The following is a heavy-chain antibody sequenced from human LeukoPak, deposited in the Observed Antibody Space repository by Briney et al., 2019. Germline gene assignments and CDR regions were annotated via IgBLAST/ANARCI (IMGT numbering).Heavy chain of an antibody. Sequence: PGGSLRLSCAVSGFTVTSTYMNWVRQAPGKGLEWVSVLYTGGNTYYADSVKGRFTISRDISKNTLYLQMNSLRPDDTAIYFCASYGNFNDYWGQGTLVTVSS. V-gene: IGHV3-53*05. J-gene: IGHJ4*02. D-gene: IGHD1-7*01. CDR3: ASYGNFNDY. CDR2: LYTGGNT. CDR1: GFTVTSTY.